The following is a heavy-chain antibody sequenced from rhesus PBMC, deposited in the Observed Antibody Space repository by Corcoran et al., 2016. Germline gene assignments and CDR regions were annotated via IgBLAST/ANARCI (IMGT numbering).Heavy chain of an antibody. CDR2: FYGSSTST. CDR1: GGSISDSYR. V-gene: IGHV4S10*01. CDR3: ARGMGGSGYFDL. Sequence: QVQLQESGPGVVKPSETLSLTCAVSGGSISDSYRWSWIRQPPGKGLEWIWYFYGSSTSTNYNPSLKSRVSISKDTSKNQFSLKLSSVTAADTAVYYCARGMGGSGYFDLWGPGTPITISS. D-gene: IGHD3-34*01. J-gene: IGHJ2*01.